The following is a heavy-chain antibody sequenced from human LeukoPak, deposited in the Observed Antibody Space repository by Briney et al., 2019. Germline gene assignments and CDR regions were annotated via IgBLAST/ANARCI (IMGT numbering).Heavy chain of an antibody. CDR2: ISAYNGNT. Sequence: GASVKVSCKASGYTFTSYGISWVRQAPGQGLEWIGWISAYNGNTNYAQKLQGRVTMTTDTSTSTAYMELRSPRSDDTAVYYCARCETVLLWFGELSDPRWFDPWGQGTLVTVSS. CDR1: GYTFTSYG. J-gene: IGHJ5*02. CDR3: ARCETVLLWFGELSDPRWFDP. V-gene: IGHV1-18*01. D-gene: IGHD3-10*01.